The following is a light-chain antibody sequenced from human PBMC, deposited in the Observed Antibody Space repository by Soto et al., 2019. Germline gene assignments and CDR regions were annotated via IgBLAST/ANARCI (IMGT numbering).Light chain of an antibody. CDR2: GAS. Sequence: DIVLAQSPGTLSFSPGERVTLSCRASQSISSSYLAWYQQKPGQAPRLLIYGASSRATGIPDRLSGSGSGTDFTLTISRLEPEDFAVYYCQQYGRSSWTFGQGTKVDIK. V-gene: IGKV3-20*01. J-gene: IGKJ1*01. CDR1: QSISSSY. CDR3: QQYGRSSWT.